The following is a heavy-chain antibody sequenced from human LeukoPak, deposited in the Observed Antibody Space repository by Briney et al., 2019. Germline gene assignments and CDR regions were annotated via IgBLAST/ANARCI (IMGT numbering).Heavy chain of an antibody. J-gene: IGHJ3*02. V-gene: IGHV3-23*01. CDR2: ISGSGGST. CDR1: GFTFSSYA. Sequence: QPGGSLRLSCAASGFTFSSYAMSWVRQAPGKGLEWVSAISGSGGSTYYADSVKGRFTISRDNSKNTLYLQMNSLRAEDTAVYYCAKGVVVPAAISLHSDAFDIWGQGTMVTVSS. CDR3: AKGVVVPAAISLHSDAFDI. D-gene: IGHD2-2*02.